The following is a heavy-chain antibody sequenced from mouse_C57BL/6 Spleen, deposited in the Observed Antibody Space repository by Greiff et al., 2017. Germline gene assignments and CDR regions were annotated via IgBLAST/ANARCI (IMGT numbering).Heavy chain of an antibody. J-gene: IGHJ2*01. CDR3: ARGGDYTHFDY. CDR1: GYSFTGYF. V-gene: IGHV1-20*01. D-gene: IGHD2-4*01. Sequence: EVQLQQSGPELVKPGDSVKISCKASGYSFTGYFMNWVMQSPGKSLEWIGRINPYNGDTFSNQKFKGKATLTVDKSSSTAHMELRSLTSEDSAVYYCARGGDYTHFDYWGQGTTLTVSS. CDR2: INPYNGDT.